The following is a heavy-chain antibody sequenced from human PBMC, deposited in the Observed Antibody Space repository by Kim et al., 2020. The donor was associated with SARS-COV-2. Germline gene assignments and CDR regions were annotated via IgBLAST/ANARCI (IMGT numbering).Heavy chain of an antibody. CDR1: GFTFSSYG. D-gene: IGHD2-8*02. V-gene: IGHV3-30*18. Sequence: GGSLRLSCAASGFTFSSYGMHWVRQAPGKGLEWVAVISYDGSNKYYADSVKGRFTISRDNSKNTLYLQMNSLRAEDTAVYYCAKDFDVLVVYAIVAFDI. J-gene: IGHJ3*02. CDR3: AKDFDVLVVYAIVAFDI. CDR2: ISYDGSNK.